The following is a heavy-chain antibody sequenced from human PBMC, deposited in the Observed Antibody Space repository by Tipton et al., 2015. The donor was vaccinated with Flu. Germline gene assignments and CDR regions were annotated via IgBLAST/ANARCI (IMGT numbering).Heavy chain of an antibody. CDR3: AKELGGGSCY. J-gene: IGHJ4*02. V-gene: IGHV3-7*01. Sequence: SLRLSCAASGFTFTSYWMSWVRQAPGKGLEWVANINQDGSVKYYADSVKGRFTISRDNAKNSLYLQMNSLRAEDTAVYYCAKELGGGSCYWGQGTLVTVSS. D-gene: IGHD2-15*01. CDR1: GFTFTSYW. CDR2: INQDGSVK.